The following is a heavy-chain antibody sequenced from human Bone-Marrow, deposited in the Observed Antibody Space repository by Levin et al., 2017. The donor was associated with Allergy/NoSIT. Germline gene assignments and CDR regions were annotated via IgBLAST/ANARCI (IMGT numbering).Heavy chain of an antibody. V-gene: IGHV3-21*01. CDR2: ISSGSSYI. D-gene: IGHD2-2*01. CDR3: VRDSSAKTH. CDR1: GFTFSSYS. J-gene: IGHJ4*02. Sequence: GESLKISCGASGFTFSSYSMNWVRQAPGKGLEWVSSISSGSSYIFYADSVRGRFTISRDDAKNSLYLQMNNLRAEDTAVYYCVRDSSAKTHWGQGTLVTVSS.